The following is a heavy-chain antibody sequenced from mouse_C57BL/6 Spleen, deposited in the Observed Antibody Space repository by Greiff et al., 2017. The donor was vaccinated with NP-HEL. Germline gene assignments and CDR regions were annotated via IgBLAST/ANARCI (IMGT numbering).Heavy chain of an antibody. V-gene: IGHV2-5*01. J-gene: IGHJ1*03. Sequence: VMLVESGPGLVQPSQSLSITCTVSGFSLTSYGVHWVRQSPGKGLEWLGVIWRGGSTDYNAAFMSRLSITKDNSKSQVFFKMNSLQADDTAIYYCAKNGIYDYDDWYFDVWGTGTTVTVSS. CDR2: IWRGGST. CDR3: AKNGIYDYDDWYFDV. CDR1: GFSLTSYG. D-gene: IGHD2-4*01.